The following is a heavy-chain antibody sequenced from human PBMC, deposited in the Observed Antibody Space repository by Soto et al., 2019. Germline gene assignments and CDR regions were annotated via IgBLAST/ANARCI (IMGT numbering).Heavy chain of an antibody. D-gene: IGHD2-15*01. CDR3: TTSIRDYSTVDY. V-gene: IGHV2-5*02. Sequence: GPTLVNPTQPLTLTCTSSGFSLSNSGAGVGWIRQPPGKALEWLALIYWDDDKRYSPSLKSRLTITKDTSKNQVVLTMTNMDPVDTAVYYCTTSIRDYSTVDYWGQGTLVTVSS. CDR2: IYWDDDK. J-gene: IGHJ4*02. CDR1: GFSLSNSGAG.